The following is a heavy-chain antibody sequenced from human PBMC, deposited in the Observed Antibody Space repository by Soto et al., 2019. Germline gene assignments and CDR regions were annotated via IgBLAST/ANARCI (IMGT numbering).Heavy chain of an antibody. CDR3: VGDYGTLQNYFDF. CDR1: GYSISSGYY. V-gene: IGHV4-38-2*01. CDR2: IHRTGST. Sequence: QVRLQESGPGLVKPSETLSLTCAVSGYSISSGYYWGWIRQPPGKGLEWLGSIHRTGSTYYNLSLKSRVTISLDTSKNQFSLKLTSVTAADTAVYYCVGDYGTLQNYFDFWGQGPLVTVSS. D-gene: IGHD4-17*01. J-gene: IGHJ4*02.